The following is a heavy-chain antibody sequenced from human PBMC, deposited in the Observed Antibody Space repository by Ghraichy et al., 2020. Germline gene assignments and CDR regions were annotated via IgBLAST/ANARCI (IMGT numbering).Heavy chain of an antibody. J-gene: IGHJ6*02. CDR1: GGSISSSSYY. CDR2: IYYSGST. Sequence: TLSLTCTVSGGSISSSSYYWGWIRQPPGKGLEWIGSIYYSGSTYYNPSLKSRVTISVDTSKNQFSLKLSSVTAADTAVYYCASPYGSGSPYGMDVWGQGTTVTVSS. D-gene: IGHD3-10*01. V-gene: IGHV4-39*01. CDR3: ASPYGSGSPYGMDV.